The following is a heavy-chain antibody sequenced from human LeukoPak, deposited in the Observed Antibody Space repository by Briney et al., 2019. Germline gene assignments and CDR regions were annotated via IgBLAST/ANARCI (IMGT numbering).Heavy chain of an antibody. CDR1: GFTFSSYG. V-gene: IGHV3-23*01. Sequence: GGTLRLSCAASGFTFSSYGMSWVRQAPGKGLEWVSAISGSGGSIYYADSVKGRFTISRDNAKNSLYLQMNSLRAEDTAVYYCARDSSGYFHWFDPWGQGTLVTVSS. CDR2: ISGSGGSI. CDR3: ARDSSGYFHWFDP. J-gene: IGHJ5*02. D-gene: IGHD3-22*01.